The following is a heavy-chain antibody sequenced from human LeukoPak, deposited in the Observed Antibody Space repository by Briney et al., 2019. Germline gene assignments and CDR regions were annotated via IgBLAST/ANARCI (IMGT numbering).Heavy chain of an antibody. CDR1: GFTFSIFA. Sequence: GGSLRLSCAVSGFTFSIFAARWVRQAPGEWLEWVSCISSSGGRTYYADFGKGRFTVSRDNTKNTVYLQMSSRRAEDTAVYYCAKGLESSIWYTLIDYWGQGTLVTVSS. CDR3: AKGLESSIWYTLIDY. V-gene: IGHV3-23*01. J-gene: IGHJ4*02. CDR2: ISSSGGRT. D-gene: IGHD6-13*01.